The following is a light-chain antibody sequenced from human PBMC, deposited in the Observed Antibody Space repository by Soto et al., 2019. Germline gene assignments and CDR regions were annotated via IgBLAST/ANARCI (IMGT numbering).Light chain of an antibody. CDR1: QRVSSSS. V-gene: IGKV3-20*01. CDR2: GAS. J-gene: IGKJ1*01. Sequence: EIVLTQSPGTLSLSPGERATLSCRASQRVSSSSLAWYQQKPGEAPRLLSYGASSRAIDIPDRFSGSGSGTDLSLTTSRLERKGFSVYYFLQCGSFRWLLGQGTQVPIK. CDR3: LQCGSFRWL.